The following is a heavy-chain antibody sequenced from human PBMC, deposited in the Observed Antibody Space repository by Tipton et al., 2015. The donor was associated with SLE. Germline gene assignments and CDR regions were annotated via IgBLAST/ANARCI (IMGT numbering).Heavy chain of an antibody. V-gene: IGHV3-30*04. J-gene: IGHJ3*02. CDR3: ATTRLAFAFDI. CDR1: GSTFSSYA. Sequence: SLRLSCAASGSTFSSYAMHWVRQAPGKGLEWVAVISYDGSNKYYADSVKGRFTISRDNSKNTLYLQMNSLRAEDTAVYYCATTRLAFAFDIWGQGTMVTVSS. D-gene: IGHD2-21*01. CDR2: ISYDGSNK.